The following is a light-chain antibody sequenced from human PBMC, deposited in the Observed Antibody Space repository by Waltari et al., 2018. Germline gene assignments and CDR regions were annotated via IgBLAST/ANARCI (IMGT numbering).Light chain of an antibody. J-gene: IGLJ2*01. CDR2: DVS. Sequence: QSALTQPASVSGSPGKSITISCTGPSRDVGSYNYVLWYQQHPGKAPKLMIFDVSIRPSGVSNRFAGSKSGNTASLTISGLQAEDEADYYCSSYISSSTLELFGGGTSLTVL. CDR3: SSYISSSTLEL. V-gene: IGLV2-14*03. CDR1: SRDVGSYNY.